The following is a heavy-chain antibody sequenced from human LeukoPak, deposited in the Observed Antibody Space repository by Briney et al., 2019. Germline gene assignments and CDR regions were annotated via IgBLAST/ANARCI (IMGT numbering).Heavy chain of an antibody. CDR2: IYPADSDT. D-gene: IGHD6-19*01. Sequence: GESLKISCKGSGYSFTNYWMAWVRQMPGKGLEWMGIIYPADSDTRYSPSFQGQVTISADKSISTAYLQWSSLKASDTAIYYCARYTSGWFMQDYWGQGTLVTVSS. J-gene: IGHJ4*02. V-gene: IGHV5-51*01. CDR1: GYSFTNYW. CDR3: ARYTSGWFMQDY.